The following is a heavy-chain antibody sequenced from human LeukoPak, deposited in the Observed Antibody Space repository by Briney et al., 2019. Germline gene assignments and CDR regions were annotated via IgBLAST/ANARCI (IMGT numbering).Heavy chain of an antibody. CDR3: ARDHYYDSSGYFLGY. V-gene: IGHV3-11*01. J-gene: IGHJ4*02. CDR1: GFTFSDYY. CDR2: ISSSGSTI. D-gene: IGHD3-22*01. Sequence: GGSLRLSCAASGFTFSDYYMSWIRQAPGKGLEWVSCISSSGSTIYYADSVKGRFTISRDNAKNSLYLQMNSLRAEDTAVYYCARDHYYDSSGYFLGYWGQGPLVSVSS.